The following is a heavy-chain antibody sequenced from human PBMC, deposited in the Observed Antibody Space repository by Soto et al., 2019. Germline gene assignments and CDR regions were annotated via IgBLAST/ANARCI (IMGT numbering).Heavy chain of an antibody. V-gene: IGHV3-30*18. CDR2: ISYDGSNK. CDR1: GFTFSSYG. CDR3: AKGLRSGLSPQILSSSWFQGVDY. J-gene: IGHJ4*02. Sequence: GESLKISCAASGFTFSSYGMHWVRQAPGKGLEWVAVISYDGSNKYYADSVKGRFTISRDNSKNTLYLQMNSLRAEDTAVYYCAKGLRSGLSPQILSSSWFQGVDYWGQGTLVTVSS. D-gene: IGHD6-13*01.